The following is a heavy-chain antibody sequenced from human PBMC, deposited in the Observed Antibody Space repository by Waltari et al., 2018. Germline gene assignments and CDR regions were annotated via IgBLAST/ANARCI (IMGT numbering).Heavy chain of an antibody. Sequence: QVQLVQSGAEVKKPGASVKVSCKASGYTFTSYYMHWVRQAPGQGLEWMGIINPSGGSTSYEQKFQGRVTMTRDTSTSTVYMELSSLRSEDTAVYYCASRPKRVTGYYYYYGMDVWGQGTTVTVSS. J-gene: IGHJ6*02. CDR2: INPSGGST. CDR3: ASRPKRVTGYYYYYGMDV. D-gene: IGHD4-4*01. V-gene: IGHV1-46*01. CDR1: GYTFTSYY.